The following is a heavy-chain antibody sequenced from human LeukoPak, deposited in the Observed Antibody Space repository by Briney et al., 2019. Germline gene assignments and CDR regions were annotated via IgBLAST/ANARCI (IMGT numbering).Heavy chain of an antibody. CDR2: IYSGGST. V-gene: IGHV3-53*01. CDR1: GFTVSSNY. CDR3: AREVGVEMATIGTENDY. D-gene: IGHD5-24*01. J-gene: IGHJ4*02. Sequence: GGSLRLSCAASGFTVSSNYMSWVRQAPGKGLEWVSVIYSGGSTYYADSVKGRFTISRDNSKNTLYLQMNSLRAEDTAVYYCAREVGVEMATIGTENDYWGQGTLVTVSS.